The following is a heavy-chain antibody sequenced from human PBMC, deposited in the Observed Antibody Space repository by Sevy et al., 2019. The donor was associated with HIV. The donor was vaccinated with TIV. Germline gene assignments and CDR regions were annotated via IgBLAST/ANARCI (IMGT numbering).Heavy chain of an antibody. D-gene: IGHD3-3*01. CDR1: GFTFSSYE. CDR3: AKDVPDQSWYDDFWSGSPCFDY. CDR2: ISNSGTTI. Sequence: GGSLRLSCAASGFTFSSYEMNWVRQAPGKGLEWVSYISNSGTTISYSDSVRGRFTISRDNSKNTLYLQMNSLRAEDTAIYYCAKDVPDQSWYDDFWSGSPCFDYWGRGTLVTVSS. V-gene: IGHV3-48*03. J-gene: IGHJ4*02.